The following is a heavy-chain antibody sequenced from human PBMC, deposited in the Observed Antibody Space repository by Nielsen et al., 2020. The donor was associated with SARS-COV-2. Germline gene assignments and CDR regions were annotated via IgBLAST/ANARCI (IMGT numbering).Heavy chain of an antibody. V-gene: IGHV3-21*01. CDR3: ARGDIVVVPAYYYYGMDV. CDR2: ISGSTAYI. J-gene: IGHJ6*02. D-gene: IGHD2-2*01. Sequence: WLRQPPGKGLEWVSYISGSTAYIYYADPVKGRFTISRDNAKNSLYLQMNSLRAEDTAVYYCARGDIVVVPAYYYYGMDVWGQGTTVTVSS.